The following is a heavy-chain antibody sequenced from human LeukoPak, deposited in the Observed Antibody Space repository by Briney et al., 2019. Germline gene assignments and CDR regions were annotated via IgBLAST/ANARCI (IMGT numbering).Heavy chain of an antibody. Sequence: PGGSLRLSCAASGFTFSSYAMRWVRQAPGKGLEWVSTISDSGSGTYYADSVKGRFTISRDNSKNTLYQQMSGLRAEDTAVYYCARTVGYCSSSSCYTGQISDYYYYGRDVWGQGTRVTVSS. V-gene: IGHV3-23*01. CDR1: GFTFSSYA. CDR3: ARTVGYCSSSSCYTGQISDYYYYGRDV. CDR2: ISDSGSGT. J-gene: IGHJ6*02. D-gene: IGHD2-2*02.